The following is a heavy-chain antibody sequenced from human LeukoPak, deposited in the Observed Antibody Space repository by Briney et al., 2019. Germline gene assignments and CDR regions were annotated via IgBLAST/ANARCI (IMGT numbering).Heavy chain of an antibody. V-gene: IGHV3-30*04. CDR2: ISYDGSNK. Sequence: GGSLRLSCAASGFTFSSYAMHWVRQAPGKGLEWVAVISYDGSNKYYADSVKGRFTISRDNSKNTLYLQMNSLRAEDTAVYYCARERRGYSGYDTDYWGQGTLVTVSS. J-gene: IGHJ4*02. CDR3: ARERRGYSGYDTDY. CDR1: GFTFSSYA. D-gene: IGHD5-12*01.